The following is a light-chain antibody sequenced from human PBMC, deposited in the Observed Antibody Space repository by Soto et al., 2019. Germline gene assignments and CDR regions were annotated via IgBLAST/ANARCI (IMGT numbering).Light chain of an antibody. CDR2: KAS. Sequence: DIQMTQSPSTLSASVGDSVTITCRASQSISSWLAWYQQKPGRAPKLLIYKASSLESGVPSRFSGSGSVTEFTLTISSLQPDDFATYYCHQYNSQWTSGQGTKVEFK. CDR1: QSISSW. J-gene: IGKJ1*01. V-gene: IGKV1-5*03. CDR3: HQYNSQWT.